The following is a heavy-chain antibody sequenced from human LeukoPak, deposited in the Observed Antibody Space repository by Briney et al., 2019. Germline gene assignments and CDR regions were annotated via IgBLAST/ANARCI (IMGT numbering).Heavy chain of an antibody. D-gene: IGHD1-26*01. CDR3: ARDRKDGSYLDY. Sequence: ASVTVSFKASGYTFTIYGISWVRQAPGQGLEWMGWISAYNGNTNYAQKLQGRVTMTTDTSTSTAYMELRSLRSDDTAVYYCARDRKDGSYLDYWGQGTLVTVSS. V-gene: IGHV1-18*01. J-gene: IGHJ4*02. CDR2: ISAYNGNT. CDR1: GYTFTIYG.